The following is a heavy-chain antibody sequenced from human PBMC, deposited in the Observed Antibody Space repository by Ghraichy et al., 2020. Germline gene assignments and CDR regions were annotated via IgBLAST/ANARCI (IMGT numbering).Heavy chain of an antibody. CDR2: ISSNSDYI. CDR3: ARDKRGVAARPYGMDV. D-gene: IGHD6-6*01. Sequence: GGSLRLSCAASGFTLSSCSINWVRQAPGKGLEWVSSISSNSDYIYYADSVKGRFTISKDNAKNSLYLQMNSLRVEDTAMYYCARDKRGVAARPYGMDVCGQGTTVTVSS. V-gene: IGHV3-21*06. CDR1: GFTLSSCS. J-gene: IGHJ6*02.